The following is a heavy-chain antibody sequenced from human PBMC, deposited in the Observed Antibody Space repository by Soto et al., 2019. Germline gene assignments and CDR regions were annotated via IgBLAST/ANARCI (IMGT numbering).Heavy chain of an antibody. J-gene: IGHJ5*01. Sequence: QVQLVESGGGVVQPGRSLRLSCAASGFTFSNYAMHWVRQAPGKGLEWVAVISYDGSNKYYADSVKGRFTISRDNSKNMLYLQMNSLRVEDTAVYFCARDTLGTAAGPNWFDFWGQGTLVTDSS. CDR3: ARDTLGTAAGPNWFDF. V-gene: IGHV3-30-3*01. CDR2: ISYDGSNK. CDR1: GFTFSNYA. D-gene: IGHD6-13*01.